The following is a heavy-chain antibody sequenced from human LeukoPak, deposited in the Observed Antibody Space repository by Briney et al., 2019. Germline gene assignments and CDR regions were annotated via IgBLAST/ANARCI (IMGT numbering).Heavy chain of an antibody. V-gene: IGHV3-74*01. CDR2: INSDGSTT. CDR1: GFTFSSYW. J-gene: IGHJ4*02. Sequence: GSLRLSCAASGFTFSSYWTHWVRQDPGKGLVWVSRINSDGSTTSYADSVKGRFTISRDNAKNTLYLQMNSLRAEDTAVYYCATAPMSGYTYTLGYWGQGTLVTVSS. D-gene: IGHD5-18*01. CDR3: ATAPMSGYTYTLGY.